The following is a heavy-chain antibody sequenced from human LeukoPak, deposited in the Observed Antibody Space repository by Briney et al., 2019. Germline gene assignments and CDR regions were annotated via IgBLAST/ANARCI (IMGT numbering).Heavy chain of an antibody. CDR3: ASSPGGYCASASCYTGGRFDY. J-gene: IGHJ4*02. CDR2: INHSGST. D-gene: IGHD2-2*02. CDR1: GGSFSGYY. Sequence: PSETLSLTCAVYGGSFSGYYWSWIRQPPGKGLEWIGEINHSGSTNYNPSLKSRVTISVDTSKNQFSLKLSSVTATDGAMYYCASSPGGYCASASCYTGGRFDYWGQGSLVTVSS. V-gene: IGHV4-34*01.